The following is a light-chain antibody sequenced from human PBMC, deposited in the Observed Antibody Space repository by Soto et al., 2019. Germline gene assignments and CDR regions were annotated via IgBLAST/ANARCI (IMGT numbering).Light chain of an antibody. CDR3: QQRSNWPRT. V-gene: IGKV3-11*01. CDR2: DAS. CDR1: QSISHF. J-gene: IGKJ5*01. Sequence: EIVLTQSPDTVSLSPGERSTLSCRASQSISHFLTWYQHKPGQAPRLLIYDASKRATGIPARFSGSGSGTDFTLTISSLEPEDFAFYYCQQRSNWPRTFGQGTRLEIK.